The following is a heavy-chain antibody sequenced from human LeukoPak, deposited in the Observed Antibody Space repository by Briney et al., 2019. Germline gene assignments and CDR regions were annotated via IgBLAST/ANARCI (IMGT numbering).Heavy chain of an antibody. CDR1: GYTFTGYY. D-gene: IGHD3-22*01. Sequence: SVKVSCKASGYTFTGYYMHWVRQAPGQGLEWMGRIIPILGIANYAQKFQGRVTITADKSTSTAYMELSSLRSEDTAVYYCASSLYDSSGYYYGMVITYYFDYWGQGTLVTVSS. V-gene: IGHV1-69*02. CDR3: ASSLYDSSGYYYGMVITYYFDY. CDR2: IIPILGIA. J-gene: IGHJ4*02.